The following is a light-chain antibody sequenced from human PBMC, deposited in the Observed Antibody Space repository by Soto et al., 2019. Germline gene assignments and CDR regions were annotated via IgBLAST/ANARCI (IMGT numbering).Light chain of an antibody. CDR1: SSNIGAGYD. J-gene: IGLJ3*02. Sequence: QSVLTQPPSVSGAPGQRVTISCTGSSSNIGAGYDVHWYQQLPVTAPKLLIYGNSNRPSGVPDRFSGSKSGTSASLAITGLQAEDETDYYCQSYDSSLSGPVFGGGTKLTVL. CDR3: QSYDSSLSGPV. V-gene: IGLV1-40*01. CDR2: GNS.